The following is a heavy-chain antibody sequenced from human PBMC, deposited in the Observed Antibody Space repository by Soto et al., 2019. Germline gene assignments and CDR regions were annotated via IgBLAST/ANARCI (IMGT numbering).Heavy chain of an antibody. Sequence: ASVKVSCKASGYTFTSYGISWVRQAPGQGLERMGWISAYNGNTNYAQNLQGRVTMTTDTSRSTAYMELRSMRADDTAVHYCARDKPFIFVVVAATSYYYGMDVGGQGTTVPVSS. CDR2: ISAYNGNT. D-gene: IGHD2-15*01. J-gene: IGHJ6*02. CDR1: GYTFTSYG. CDR3: ARDKPFIFVVVAATSYYYGMDV. V-gene: IGHV1-18*04.